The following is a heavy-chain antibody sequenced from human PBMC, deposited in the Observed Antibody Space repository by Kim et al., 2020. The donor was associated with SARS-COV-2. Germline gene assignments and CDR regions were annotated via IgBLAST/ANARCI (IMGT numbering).Heavy chain of an antibody. Sequence: ASVKVSCKASGYTFTGYYMHWVRQAPGQGLEWMGRINPNSGGTNYAQKFQGRVTMTRDTSISTAYMELSRLRSDDTAVYYCARDYAAGSGNLWDQYNWFDPWGQGTLVTVSS. CDR1: GYTFTGYY. D-gene: IGHD3-10*01. CDR2: INPNSGGT. J-gene: IGHJ5*02. V-gene: IGHV1-2*06. CDR3: ARDYAAGSGNLWDQYNWFDP.